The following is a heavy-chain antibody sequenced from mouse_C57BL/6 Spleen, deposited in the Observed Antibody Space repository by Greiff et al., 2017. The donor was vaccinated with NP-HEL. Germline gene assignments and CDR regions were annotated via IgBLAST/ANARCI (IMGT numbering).Heavy chain of an antibody. V-gene: IGHV1-15*01. CDR3: TRHYGSSLDY. J-gene: IGHJ2*01. D-gene: IGHD1-1*01. Sequence: QVQLQQSGAELVRPGASVTLSCKASGYTFTDYEMHWVKQTPVHGLEWIGAIDPETGGTAYNQKFKGKAILTADKSSSTAYMELRSLTSEDSGVYYCTRHYGSSLDYWGQGTTLTVSS. CDR1: GYTFTDYE. CDR2: IDPETGGT.